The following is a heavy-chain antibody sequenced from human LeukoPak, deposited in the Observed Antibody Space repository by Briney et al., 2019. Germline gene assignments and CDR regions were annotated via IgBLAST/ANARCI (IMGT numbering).Heavy chain of an antibody. Sequence: SETLSLTCTVSGGSISSYYWSWIRQPAGKGLEWIGRIYTSGSTNYNPSLKSRVTISVDTSKNQFSLKLSSVTAADTAVYYCARGSTQYYDILTGTKLPVGYYYGMDVWGQGTTVTVSS. J-gene: IGHJ6*02. CDR1: GGSISSYY. CDR2: IYTSGST. V-gene: IGHV4-4*07. D-gene: IGHD3-9*01. CDR3: ARGSTQYYDILTGTKLPVGYYYGMDV.